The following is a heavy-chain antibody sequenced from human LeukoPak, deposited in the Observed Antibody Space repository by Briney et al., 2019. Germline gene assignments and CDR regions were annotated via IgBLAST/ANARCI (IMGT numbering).Heavy chain of an antibody. CDR2: IIPILGIA. D-gene: IGHD2-15*01. Sequence: SVKVSCKASGGTFSSYAISWVRQAPGQGLEWMGRIIPILGIANYAQKFQGRVTITADKSTSTAYMELSSPRSEDTAVYYCARDRACSGGSCYSSSGDAFDIWGQGTMVTVSS. CDR3: ARDRACSGGSCYSSSGDAFDI. CDR1: GGTFSSYA. V-gene: IGHV1-69*04. J-gene: IGHJ3*02.